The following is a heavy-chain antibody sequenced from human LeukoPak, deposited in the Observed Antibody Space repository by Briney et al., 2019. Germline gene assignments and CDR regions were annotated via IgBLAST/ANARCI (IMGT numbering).Heavy chain of an antibody. J-gene: IGHJ4*02. CDR2: INHSGST. CDR3: ARARPSSWYRYYFDY. CDR1: GGSFSGYY. V-gene: IGHV4-34*01. Sequence: PETLSLTCAVYGGSFSGYYWSWIRQPPGKGLEWIGEINHSGSTNHNPSLKSRVTISVDTSKNQFSLKLSSVTAADTAVYYCARARPSSWYRYYFDYWGQGTLVTVSS. D-gene: IGHD6-13*01.